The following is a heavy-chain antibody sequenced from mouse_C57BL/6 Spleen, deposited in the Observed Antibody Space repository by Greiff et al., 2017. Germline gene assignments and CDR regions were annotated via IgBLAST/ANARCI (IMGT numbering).Heavy chain of an antibody. Sequence: QVQLQQPGAELVRPGTSVKLSCKASGYTFTSYWMHWVKQRPGQGLEWIGVIDPSDSYTNYNQKFKGKATLTVDTSSSTAYMQLSSLTSEDSAVYYCASKVHSSRAYWGQGTLVTVSA. CDR3: ASKVHSSRAY. J-gene: IGHJ3*01. D-gene: IGHD3-1*01. CDR2: IDPSDSYT. V-gene: IGHV1-59*01. CDR1: GYTFTSYW.